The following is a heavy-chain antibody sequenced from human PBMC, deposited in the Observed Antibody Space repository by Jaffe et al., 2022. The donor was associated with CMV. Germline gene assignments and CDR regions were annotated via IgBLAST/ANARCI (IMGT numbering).Heavy chain of an antibody. Sequence: QITLKESGPTLVKPTQTLTLTCTFSGFSLSTSGVGVGWIRQPPGKALEWLALIYWNDDKRYSPSLKSRLTITKDTSKNQVVLTMTNMDPVDTATYYCAHRTHSGSRPYYYYYGMDVWGQGTTVTVSS. V-gene: IGHV2-5*01. CDR3: AHRTHSGSRPYYYYYGMDV. J-gene: IGHJ6*02. CDR2: IYWNDDK. D-gene: IGHD1-26*01. CDR1: GFSLSTSGVG.